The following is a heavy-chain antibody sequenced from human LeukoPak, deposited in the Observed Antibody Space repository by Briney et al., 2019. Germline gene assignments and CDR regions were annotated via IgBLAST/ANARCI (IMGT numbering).Heavy chain of an antibody. J-gene: IGHJ4*02. D-gene: IGHD3-10*01. CDR1: GFTVSSNY. CDR2: IYSGGRT. V-gene: IGHV3-66*01. Sequence: GGSLRLSCAASGFTVSSNYMSWVRQAPGKGLEWVSVIYSGGRTYYADSVKGRFTISRDNSKNTLYLQMNSLRAEDTAVYYCAKDQGVVYYGSGSYYYWGQGTLVTVSS. CDR3: AKDQGVVYYGSGSYYY.